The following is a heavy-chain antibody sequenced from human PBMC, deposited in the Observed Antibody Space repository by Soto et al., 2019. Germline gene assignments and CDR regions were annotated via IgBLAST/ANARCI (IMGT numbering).Heavy chain of an antibody. V-gene: IGHV3-23*01. D-gene: IGHD6-6*01. Sequence: GESLKISCAASGFTFSSYAMSWVRQAPGKGLEWVSAISGSGGSTYYADSVKGRFTISRDNSKNTLYLQMNSLRAEDTAVYYCAKDPSIAARRYFQHWGQGTLVTVSS. CDR3: AKDPSIAARRYFQH. CDR1: GFTFSSYA. J-gene: IGHJ1*01. CDR2: ISGSGGST.